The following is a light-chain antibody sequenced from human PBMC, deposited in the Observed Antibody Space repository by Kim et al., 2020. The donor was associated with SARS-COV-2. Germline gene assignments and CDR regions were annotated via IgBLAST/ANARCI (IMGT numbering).Light chain of an antibody. J-gene: IGLJ3*02. V-gene: IGLV2-14*03. Sequence: QSVLTQPASVSGSPGQSITISCTGTSSDVGGYNYVSWYQQYPGQAPKLIIYDVSNRPSGVSNRFSGSKSGNTASLTISGLQADDEADYYCSSYTGSSTWVFGGGTQLTVL. CDR1: SSDVGGYNY. CDR3: SSYTGSSTWV. CDR2: DVS.